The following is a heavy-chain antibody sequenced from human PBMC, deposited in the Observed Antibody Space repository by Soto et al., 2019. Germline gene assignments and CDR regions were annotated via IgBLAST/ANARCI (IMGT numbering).Heavy chain of an antibody. CDR2: ISTYNGDT. CDR3: ARDGSRPYSYSGMDV. J-gene: IGHJ6*02. V-gene: IGHV1-18*01. D-gene: IGHD3-16*01. Sequence: QVQLVQSGAEVKKPGASVKVSCKASGYSLTTYGISWVRQSPGQGLAWMGWISTYNGDTDYAQNLQGRVIMTTDTSKTTAYMELRSLRSDDTAFYYCARDGSRPYSYSGMDVWGQGTTVSVSS. CDR1: GYSLTTYG.